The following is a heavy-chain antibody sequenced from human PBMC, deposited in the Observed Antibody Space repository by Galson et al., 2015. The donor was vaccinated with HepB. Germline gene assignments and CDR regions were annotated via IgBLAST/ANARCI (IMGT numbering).Heavy chain of an antibody. CDR1: GFTFSNYG. CDR2: ISFDGSNK. V-gene: IGHV3-30*03. J-gene: IGHJ4*02. Sequence: SLRLSCAASGFTFSNYGMHWVRQAPGKGLEWVAVISFDGSNKYYADSVKGRFTISRDNSKNTLYVQMNNLRAEDTAVYYCASLSRDSGSYGQFDYWGQGTLVTVSS. CDR3: ASLSRDSGSYGQFDY. D-gene: IGHD1-26*01.